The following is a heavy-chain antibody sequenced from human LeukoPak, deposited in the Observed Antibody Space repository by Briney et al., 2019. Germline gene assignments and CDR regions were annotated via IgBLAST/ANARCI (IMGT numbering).Heavy chain of an antibody. Sequence: PGGSLRLSCAASGFTFSSYAMHWVRQAPGKGLEWVAVISFDGGNKYYADSVKGRFAISRDNSKNTLYLQMNSLRAEDTALYYCAKDFGGSGDFWSGYYDYYHYGMDVWGQGTTVTISS. D-gene: IGHD3-3*01. CDR1: GFTFSSYA. J-gene: IGHJ6*02. V-gene: IGHV3-30*18. CDR3: AKDFGGSGDFWSGYYDYYHYGMDV. CDR2: ISFDGGNK.